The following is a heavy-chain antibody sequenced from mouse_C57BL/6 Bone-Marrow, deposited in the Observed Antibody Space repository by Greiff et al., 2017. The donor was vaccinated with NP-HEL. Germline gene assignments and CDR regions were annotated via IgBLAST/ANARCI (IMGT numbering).Heavy chain of an antibody. Sequence: QVQLKQSGPELVKPGASVKISCKASGYAFSSSWMNWVKQRPGKGLEWIGRIYPGDGDTNYNGKFKGKATLTADKSSSTAYMQLSSLTSEDSAVYFCASLPAYWGQGTLVTVSA. CDR1: GYAFSSSW. J-gene: IGHJ3*01. V-gene: IGHV1-82*01. CDR2: IYPGDGDT. CDR3: ASLPAY. D-gene: IGHD6-1*01.